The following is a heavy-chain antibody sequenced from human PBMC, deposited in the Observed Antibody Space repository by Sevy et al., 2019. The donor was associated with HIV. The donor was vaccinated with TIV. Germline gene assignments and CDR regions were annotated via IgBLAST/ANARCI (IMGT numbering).Heavy chain of an antibody. CDR3: ARMGDYFDTSGYSPLKY. J-gene: IGHJ4*02. V-gene: IGHV1-2*02. CDR1: GYTFTGYY. CDR2: INPKTGGT. Sequence: ASVKVSCKASGYTFTGYYVHWLRQAPGQGLEWMGWINPKTGGTYFAKKFQDRVTMTTGTSITTAYMELSGLRFDDTAVYYCARMGDYFDTSGYSPLKYWGQGTLVTVSS. D-gene: IGHD3-22*01.